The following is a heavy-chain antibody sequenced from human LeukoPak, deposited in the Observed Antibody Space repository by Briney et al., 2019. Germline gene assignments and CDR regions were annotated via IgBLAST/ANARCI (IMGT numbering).Heavy chain of an antibody. CDR2: ISYDGSNK. CDR1: GFTFSSYA. D-gene: IGHD4-23*01. J-gene: IGHJ4*02. Sequence: GGSLRLSCAASGFTFSSYAMHWVRQAPGKGLEWVAVISYDGSNKYYADSVKGRFTISRDNSKNTLYLQMNSLRAEDTAVYYCARGARKGDDYGGFFDYWGQGTLVTVSS. V-gene: IGHV3-30*04. CDR3: ARGARKGDDYGGFFDY.